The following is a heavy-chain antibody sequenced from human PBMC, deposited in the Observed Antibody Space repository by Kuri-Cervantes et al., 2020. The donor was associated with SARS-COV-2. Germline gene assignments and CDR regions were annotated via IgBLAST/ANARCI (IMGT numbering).Heavy chain of an antibody. CDR2: IIPILGIA. CDR1: GYTFTSYA. CDR3: ARDQRGYSYGRDWYFDL. Sequence: SVKVSCKASGYTFTSYAISWVRQAPGQGLEWMGGIIPILGIANYAQKFQGRVTITADKSTSTAYMELSSLRSEDTAVYYCARDQRGYSYGRDWYFDLWGRGTLVTVSS. D-gene: IGHD5-18*01. J-gene: IGHJ2*01. V-gene: IGHV1-69*10.